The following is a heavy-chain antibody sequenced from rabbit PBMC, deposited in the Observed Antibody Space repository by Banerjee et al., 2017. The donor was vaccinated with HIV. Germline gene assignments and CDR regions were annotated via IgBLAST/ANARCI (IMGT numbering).Heavy chain of an antibody. CDR3: ARDALDSGTAYV. CDR1: GFSFSSNYW. J-gene: IGHJ3*01. V-gene: IGHV1S40*01. D-gene: IGHD1-1*01. Sequence: QSLEESGGDLVKPGASLTLTCTASGFSFSSNYWICWVRQAPGKGLEWIACIYAGNSGTTYYASWAKGRFTISKTSSTTVTLQMTSLTAADTATYFCARDALDSGTAYVWGQGTLVTVS. CDR2: IYAGNSGTT.